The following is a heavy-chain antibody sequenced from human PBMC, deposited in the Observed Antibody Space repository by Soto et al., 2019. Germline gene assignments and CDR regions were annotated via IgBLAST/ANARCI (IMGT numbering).Heavy chain of an antibody. CDR1: GSTFSNYW. CDR3: ARHNVYAMDV. CDR2: VFPGNSDT. V-gene: IGHV5-51*01. Sequence: GESLKISCEVSGSTFSNYWIGWVRQMPGKGLEWMAIVFPGNSDTIYSPSFRGQVTISADKSISTAYLQWNSLQASDTAIYYCARHNVYAMDVWGQGTTVTVSS. J-gene: IGHJ6*02.